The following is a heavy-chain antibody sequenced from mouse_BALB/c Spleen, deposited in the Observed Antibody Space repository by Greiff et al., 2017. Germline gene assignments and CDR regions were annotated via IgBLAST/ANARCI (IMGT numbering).Heavy chain of an antibody. J-gene: IGHJ4*01. CDR1: GYTFTSYV. CDR3: ARSRGNYEDYYAMDY. CDR2: INPYNDGT. Sequence: VQLQQSGPELVKPGASVKMSCKASGYTFTSYVMHWVKQKPGQGLEWIGYINPYNDGTKYNEKFKGKATLTSDKSSSTAYMELSSLTSEDSAVYYCARSRGNYEDYYAMDYWGQGTSVTVSS. D-gene: IGHD2-1*01. V-gene: IGHV1-14*01.